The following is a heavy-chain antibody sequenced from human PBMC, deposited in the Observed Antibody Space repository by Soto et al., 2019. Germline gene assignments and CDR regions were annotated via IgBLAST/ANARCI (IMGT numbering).Heavy chain of an antibody. D-gene: IGHD3-10*01. CDR3: ARERFNMFRRVVTSRWSDP. Sequence: GGSISSGYWTWIRHPPGKGLESIGYLYYGRSANYNPSLKSRVTLSVDTSTNQCSLTLSSMTAADTATYYCARERFNMFRRVVTSRWSDPWGPGTLVTVSS. CDR2: LYYGRSA. CDR1: GGSISSGY. V-gene: IGHV4-59*01. J-gene: IGHJ5*02.